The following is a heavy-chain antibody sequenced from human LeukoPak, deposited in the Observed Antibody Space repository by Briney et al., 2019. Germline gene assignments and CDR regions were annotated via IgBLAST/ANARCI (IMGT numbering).Heavy chain of an antibody. CDR2: INPNSGGI. Sequence: ASVKVSCKASGYTFTGCYMHWVRQAPGQWLELMGRINPNSGGINYAQKFQGRVTMTRDTSISTAYMELSRLRSDDTAVYYCARHYYDSSGYSYWGQGTLVTVSS. D-gene: IGHD3-22*01. CDR1: GYTFTGCY. CDR3: ARHYYDSSGYSY. J-gene: IGHJ4*02. V-gene: IGHV1-2*06.